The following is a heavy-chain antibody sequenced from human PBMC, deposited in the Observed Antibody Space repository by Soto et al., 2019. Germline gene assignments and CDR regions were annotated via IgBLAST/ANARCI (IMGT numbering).Heavy chain of an antibody. V-gene: IGHV4-38-2*01. CDR3: ARRHSSNWYGFDY. D-gene: IGHD6-13*01. CDR1: GYSISNGYY. Sequence: SDTLSLTCAVSGYSISNGYYWGWIRQPPGKGLEWIGSIYHTGSTYYNPSLKSRVTISVDTSKNQFSLKLSSVTAADTAVYYCARRHSSNWYGFDYWGQGTLVTVSS. CDR2: IYHTGST. J-gene: IGHJ4*02.